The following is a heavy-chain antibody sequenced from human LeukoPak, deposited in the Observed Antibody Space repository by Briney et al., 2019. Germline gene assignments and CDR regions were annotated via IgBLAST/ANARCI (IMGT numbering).Heavy chain of an antibody. CDR3: EKDSEGSGYDWSDFDY. V-gene: IGHV3-66*01. CDR2: IYSGGST. D-gene: IGHD5-12*01. Sequence: GGSLRLSCAASGFTVSSNYMSWVRQAPGKGLEWVSVIYSGGSTYYADSVKGRLTISRDNSKNTLYLQMNSLRAEDTAVYYCEKDSEGSGYDWSDFDYWGQGTLVTVSS. CDR1: GFTVSSNY. J-gene: IGHJ4*02.